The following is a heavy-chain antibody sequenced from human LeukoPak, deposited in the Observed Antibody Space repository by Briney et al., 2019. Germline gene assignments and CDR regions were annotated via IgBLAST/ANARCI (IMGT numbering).Heavy chain of an antibody. CDR2: IWYDGSNK. CDR1: GFTFSSYG. V-gene: IGHV3-33*01. J-gene: IGHJ4*02. Sequence: GRSLRLSCAASGFTFSSYGMHWVRQAPGKGLEWVAVIWYDGSNKYYADSVKGRFTISRDNSKNTLYLQMNSLRAEDTAVYYCARDRAYSYGLYYFDYWGQGTLVTVSS. D-gene: IGHD5-18*01. CDR3: ARDRAYSYGLYYFDY.